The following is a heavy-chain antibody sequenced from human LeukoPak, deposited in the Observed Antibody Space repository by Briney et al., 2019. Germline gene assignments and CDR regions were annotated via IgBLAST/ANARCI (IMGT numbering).Heavy chain of an antibody. Sequence: GGSLRLSCAASGFTFSNAWMSWVRQAPGKGLEWVGRIKSKTDGGTTDYAAPVKGRFTISRDDSKNTLYLQMNSLKTEDTAVYYCTTKGVLLWFGELSARDYWGQGTLVTLSS. V-gene: IGHV3-15*01. J-gene: IGHJ4*02. D-gene: IGHD3-10*01. CDR1: GFTFSNAW. CDR3: TTKGVLLWFGELSARDY. CDR2: IKSKTDGGTT.